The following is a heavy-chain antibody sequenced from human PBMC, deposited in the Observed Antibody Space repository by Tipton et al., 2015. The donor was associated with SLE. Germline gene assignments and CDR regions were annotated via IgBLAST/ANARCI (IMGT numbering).Heavy chain of an antibody. CDR1: GYSISSGYY. D-gene: IGHD3-10*01. J-gene: IGHJ4*02. CDR3: ARGWAARLLWFGESKGHFDY. CDR2: INHSGST. Sequence: GSLRLSCAVSGYSISSGYYWGWIRQPPGKGLEWIGEINHSGSTNYNPSLKSRVTISVDTSKNQFSLKLSSVTAADTAVYYCARGWAARLLWFGESKGHFDYWGQGTLVTVSS. V-gene: IGHV4-38-2*01.